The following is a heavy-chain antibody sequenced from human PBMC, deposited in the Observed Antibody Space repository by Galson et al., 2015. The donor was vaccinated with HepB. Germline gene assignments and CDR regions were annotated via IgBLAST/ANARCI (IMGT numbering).Heavy chain of an antibody. D-gene: IGHD5-18*01. J-gene: IGHJ4*02. V-gene: IGHV1-69*13. Sequence: SVKVSCKASGGTFSSYAISWVRQAPGQGLEWMGGIIPIFGTANYAQKFQGRVTITADESTSTAYMELSSLRSEDTAVYYCARDGHNVDTAMVTPNLHYWGQGTLVTVSS. CDR2: IIPIFGTA. CDR1: GGTFSSYA. CDR3: ARDGHNVDTAMVTPNLHY.